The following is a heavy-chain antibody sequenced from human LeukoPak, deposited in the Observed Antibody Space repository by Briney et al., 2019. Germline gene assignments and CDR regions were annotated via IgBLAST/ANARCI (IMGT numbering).Heavy chain of an antibody. CDR1: GYSFTSYW. CDR2: IYPGDSDT. D-gene: IGHD3-3*01. J-gene: IGHJ5*02. V-gene: IGHV5-51*01. CDR3: ARGSKSYDFWSGYKIDP. Sequence: GESLKISCKGSGYSFTSYWIGWVRQMPGKGLEWMGIIYPGDSDTRYSPSFQGQVTISADKSISTAYLQWSSLKASDTAMYYCARGSKSYDFWSGYKIDPWGQGTLVTVSS.